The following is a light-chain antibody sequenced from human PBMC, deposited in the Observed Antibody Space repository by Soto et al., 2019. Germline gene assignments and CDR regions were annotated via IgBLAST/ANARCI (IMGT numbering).Light chain of an antibody. CDR1: SSNIGGNT. Sequence: QAVVTQPPSASGTPGQRVTISCSGSSSNIGGNTVNWYQQRPGTAPRLLIFSNERRPSGVPDRVSGAKSGTSASLAISGLQSDDEADYYCAVRDDSLNGLVFGGGTKLTVL. J-gene: IGLJ3*02. CDR2: SNE. V-gene: IGLV1-44*01. CDR3: AVRDDSLNGLV.